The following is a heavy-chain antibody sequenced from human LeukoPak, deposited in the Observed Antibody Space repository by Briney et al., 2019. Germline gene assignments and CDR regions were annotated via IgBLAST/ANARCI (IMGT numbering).Heavy chain of an antibody. Sequence: ASVRVSCKASACTFTGYYIHWVRQAPGQGLEWMGWMNPKSGDTSYTQKFQGRVTMTRDTSISTAYMELSRLTSDDTAVYYCARRPIIIPAAIDDYWGQGTLVTVSS. V-gene: IGHV1-2*02. CDR1: ACTFTGYY. CDR2: MNPKSGDT. D-gene: IGHD2-2*01. CDR3: ARRPIIIPAAIDDY. J-gene: IGHJ4*02.